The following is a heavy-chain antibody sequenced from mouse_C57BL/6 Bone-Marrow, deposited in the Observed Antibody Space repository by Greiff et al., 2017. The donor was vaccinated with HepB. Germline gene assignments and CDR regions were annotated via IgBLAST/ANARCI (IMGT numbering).Heavy chain of an antibody. J-gene: IGHJ3*01. CDR1: GFTFSSYA. CDR2: ISDGGSYT. Sequence: EVKVVESGGGLVKPGGSLKLSCAASGFTFSSYAMSWVRQTPEKRLEWVATISDGGSYTYYPDNVKGRFTISRDNAKNNLYLQMSHLKSEDAAIYYCAREGFFFAWYAYWGQGTLVTVSA. CDR3: AREGFFFAWYAY. V-gene: IGHV5-4*01.